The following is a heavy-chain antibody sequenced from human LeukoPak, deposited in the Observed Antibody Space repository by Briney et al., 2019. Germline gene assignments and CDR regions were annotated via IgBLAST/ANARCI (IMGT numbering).Heavy chain of an antibody. CDR1: GYTFTRYA. D-gene: IGHD3-10*01. CDR2: INAGNGNT. V-gene: IGHV1-3*01. Sequence: GASVKVSCKASGYTFTRYAMHWVRQAPGQRLEWMGWINAGNGNTKYSQKFQGRVTFTRDTSASTAYMELSSLRSKDTAVYYCGTPPDRLLWFGEPPVYWGQGTLVTVSS. J-gene: IGHJ4*02. CDR3: GTPPDRLLWFGEPPVY.